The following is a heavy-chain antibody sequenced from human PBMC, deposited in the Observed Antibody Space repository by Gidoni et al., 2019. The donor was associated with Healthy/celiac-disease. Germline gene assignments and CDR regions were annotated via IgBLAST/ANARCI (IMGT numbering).Heavy chain of an antibody. CDR2: INPNSGGT. Sequence: QVQLVQSGAEVKKPGASVKVSCKASGHTFPGYYMPWVRQAPGQGLEWMGWINPNSGGTNYAQKFQGRVTMTRDTSISTAYMELSRLRSDDTAVYYCARGRVDSSGWYGVYYYGMDVWGQGTTVTVSS. CDR3: ARGRVDSSGWYGVYYYGMDV. J-gene: IGHJ6*02. D-gene: IGHD6-19*01. V-gene: IGHV1-2*02. CDR1: GHTFPGYY.